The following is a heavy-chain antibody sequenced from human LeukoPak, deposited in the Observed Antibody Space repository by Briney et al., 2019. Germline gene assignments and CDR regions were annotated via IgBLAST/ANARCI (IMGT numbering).Heavy chain of an antibody. CDR1: GGSISSYY. V-gene: IGHV4-59*01. Sequence: SETLSLTCTVSGGSISSYYWSWIRQPPGKGLEWIGYIYYSGSTNYNPSLKSRVTISVDTSKNQFSLKLSSVTAADTAVYYCARAASSGWFSEDAFDIWGQGTMVTVSS. CDR3: ARAASSGWFSEDAFDI. CDR2: IYYSGST. J-gene: IGHJ3*02. D-gene: IGHD6-19*01.